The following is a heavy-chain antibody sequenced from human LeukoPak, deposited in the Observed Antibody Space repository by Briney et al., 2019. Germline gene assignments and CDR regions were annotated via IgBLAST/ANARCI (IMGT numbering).Heavy chain of an antibody. J-gene: IGHJ4*02. CDR1: GGSINSYS. D-gene: IGHD5-12*01. Sequence: PSETLSLTCTVSGGSINSYSWNWIRQSPGKGLEWIGRVYHSGSINYNPSLKSRVTISVDTSKNQFSLNLSSVTAADTAVYYCVSSYGGYVLDYWGQGTLVIVSS. V-gene: IGHV4-59*01. CDR3: VSSYGGYVLDY. CDR2: VYHSGSI.